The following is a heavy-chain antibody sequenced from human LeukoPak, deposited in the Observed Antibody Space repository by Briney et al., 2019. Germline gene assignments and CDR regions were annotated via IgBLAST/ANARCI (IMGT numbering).Heavy chain of an antibody. V-gene: IGHV3-11*05. CDR1: GFTFSDYY. D-gene: IGHD2-21*01. CDR3: ARDSHSSWYFDY. Sequence: PGGSLRLSCAASGFTFSDYYMSWIRQAPGKGLEWVSYISSSSYTNYADSVKGRFTISRDNSKNTLFLQMNSLRAEDTAVYYCARDSHSSWYFDYWGQGTLVTVSS. J-gene: IGHJ4*02. CDR2: ISSSSYT.